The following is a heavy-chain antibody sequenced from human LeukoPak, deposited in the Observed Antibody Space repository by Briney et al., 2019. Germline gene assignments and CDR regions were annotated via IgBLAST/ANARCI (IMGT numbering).Heavy chain of an antibody. Sequence: PGGSLRLSCAASGFTFSSYWMHCVRQAPGKGLVWVSRINGDGSSTAYADSVKGRFTISRDNAKNTLYPQMNSLTAEDTAVYYCARGPPWYFDLWGRGTLVTVSS. V-gene: IGHV3-74*01. CDR1: GFTFSSYW. CDR3: ARGPPWYFDL. CDR2: INGDGSST. D-gene: IGHD6-25*01. J-gene: IGHJ2*01.